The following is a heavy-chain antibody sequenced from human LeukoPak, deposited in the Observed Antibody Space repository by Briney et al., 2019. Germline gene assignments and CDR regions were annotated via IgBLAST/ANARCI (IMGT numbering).Heavy chain of an antibody. D-gene: IGHD3-22*01. CDR3: ARDQDYYDSSGSDY. V-gene: IGHV1-18*01. Sequence: ASVKVSCKASGYTFTSYGISWVRQAPGQGLEWMGWISAYNGNTNYAQKLPGRVTMTTDTSTSTAYMELRSLRSDDTAVYYCARDQDYYDSSGSDYWGQGTLVTVSS. CDR2: ISAYNGNT. J-gene: IGHJ4*02. CDR1: GYTFTSYG.